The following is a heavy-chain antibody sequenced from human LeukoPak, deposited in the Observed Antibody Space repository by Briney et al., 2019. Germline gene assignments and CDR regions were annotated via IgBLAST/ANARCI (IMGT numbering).Heavy chain of an antibody. CDR1: GFTFSSYC. CDR2: ITSAESVT. J-gene: IGHJ5*02. Sequence: GGSLRLSCAASGFTFSSYCMHWVRQAPGKGLVWVSRITSAESVTSSAYSTTGRFTISRDTAKNTLSLKMNSLRAEDTAVYYCARTLYSDNNVDPWGQGTLVTVSS. V-gene: IGHV3-74*01. D-gene: IGHD6-13*01. CDR3: ARTLYSDNNVDP.